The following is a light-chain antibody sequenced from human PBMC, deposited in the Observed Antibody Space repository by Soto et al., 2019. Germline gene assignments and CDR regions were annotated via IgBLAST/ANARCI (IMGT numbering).Light chain of an antibody. CDR3: QQRSNWLT. V-gene: IGKV3-15*01. CDR2: GAF. Sequence: EIVMTQSPVTLSVSPGERATLSCRASQSVRSNLAWYQQKPGQSPSLLIYGAFTRATGIPARFSGTGSGTEFTLTISSLEPEDFAVYYCQQRSNWLTFGGGTKVDIK. J-gene: IGKJ4*01. CDR1: QSVRSN.